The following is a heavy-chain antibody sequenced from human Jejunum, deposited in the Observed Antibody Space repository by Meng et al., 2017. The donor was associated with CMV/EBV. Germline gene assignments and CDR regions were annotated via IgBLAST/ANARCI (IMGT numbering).Heavy chain of an antibody. Sequence: VSCKASGYNFLNHGITWVRQAPGQGLEWMGWVSGDNGNTNYAQKFQGRVSMTTDTSTSTAYMELRSLRSDDTAVYYCARGEDSGEGFDYWGQGTLVTVSS. CDR3: ARGEDSGEGFDY. CDR1: GYNFLNHG. J-gene: IGHJ4*02. CDR2: VSGDNGNT. D-gene: IGHD2-15*01. V-gene: IGHV1-18*01.